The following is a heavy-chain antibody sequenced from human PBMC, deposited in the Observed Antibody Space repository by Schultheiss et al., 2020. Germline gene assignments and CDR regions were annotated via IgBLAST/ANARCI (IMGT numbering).Heavy chain of an antibody. CDR2: VYYSGTT. D-gene: IGHD2-8*01. CDR1: GGSISSYY. CDR3: ARSNAGLDYNGMDV. Sequence: SETLSLTCTVSGGSISSYYWRWIRQPPGKGLEWIGYVYYSGTTNYNPSLKSRVTISVDTSKNQFSLKLSSVTAADTAVYYCARSNAGLDYNGMDVWGQGTTVTVSS. J-gene: IGHJ6*02. V-gene: IGHV4-59*12.